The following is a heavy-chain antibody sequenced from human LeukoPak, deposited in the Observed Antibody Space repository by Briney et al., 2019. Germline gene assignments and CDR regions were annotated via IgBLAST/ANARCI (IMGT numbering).Heavy chain of an antibody. CDR1: GYTLTELS. D-gene: IGHD5-18*01. CDR3: ARVFGYSYGPADAFDI. V-gene: IGHV1-24*01. Sequence: ASVKVSCKVSGYTLTELSMHWVRQAPGKGLEWMGGFDPEDGETIYAQKFQGRVTMTEDTSTDTAYMELSSLRSDDTAVYYCARVFGYSYGPADAFDIWGQGTMVTVSS. CDR2: FDPEDGET. J-gene: IGHJ3*02.